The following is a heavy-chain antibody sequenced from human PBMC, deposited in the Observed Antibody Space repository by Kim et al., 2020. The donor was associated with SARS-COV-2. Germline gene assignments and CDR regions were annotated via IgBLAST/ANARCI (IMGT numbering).Heavy chain of an antibody. D-gene: IGHD5-18*01. V-gene: IGHV3-21*01. CDR3: ARDGEYSYGFEYFQH. J-gene: IGHJ1*01. CDR2: ISSSSSYI. Sequence: GGSLRLSCAASGFTFSSYSMNWVRQAPGKGLEWVSSISSSSSYIYYPDSVKGRFTISRDNAKNSLYLQMNSLRAEDTAVYYCARDGEYSYGFEYFQHWGQGTLVTVSS. CDR1: GFTFSSYS.